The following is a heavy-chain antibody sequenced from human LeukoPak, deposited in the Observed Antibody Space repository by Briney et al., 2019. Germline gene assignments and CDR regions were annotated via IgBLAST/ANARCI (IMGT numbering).Heavy chain of an antibody. Sequence: PSETLSLTCAVYGGSFSGYYWSWIRQPPGKGLEWIGYIYYSGSTNYNPSLKSRVTISVDTSKNQFSLKLSSVTAADTALYYCARHLGTGYYDACDIWGQGTMVTVSS. J-gene: IGHJ3*02. CDR1: GGSFSGYY. V-gene: IGHV4-59*01. D-gene: IGHD3/OR15-3a*01. CDR3: ARHLGTGYYDACDI. CDR2: IYYSGST.